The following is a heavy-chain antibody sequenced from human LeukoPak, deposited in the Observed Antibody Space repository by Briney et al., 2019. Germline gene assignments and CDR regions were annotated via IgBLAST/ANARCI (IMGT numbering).Heavy chain of an antibody. CDR3: AREPIVLMVYAAYYFGY. J-gene: IGHJ4*02. D-gene: IGHD2-8*01. V-gene: IGHV1-69*13. CDR1: GGTFSSYA. Sequence: SVKVSCKASGGTFSSYAISWVRQAPGQGLEWMGGIIPIFGTANYAQKLQGRVTVTADESTSTAYMELSSLRSEDTAAYYCAREPIVLMVYAAYYFGYWGQGTLVTVSS. CDR2: IIPIFGTA.